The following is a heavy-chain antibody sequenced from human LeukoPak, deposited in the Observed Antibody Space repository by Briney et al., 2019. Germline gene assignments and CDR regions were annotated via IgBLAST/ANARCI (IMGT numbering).Heavy chain of an antibody. Sequence: GGSLRLSCAASGFTFSSYGMSWVRQAPGKGLEWVSAISGSGGSTYYADSVKGRFTISRDNSKNTLYLQMNSLRAEDTAVYYCAKDWVMRRQEGFGPWGQGTLVTVSS. CDR3: AKDWVMRRQEGFGP. D-gene: IGHD3-16*01. CDR2: ISGSGGST. J-gene: IGHJ5*02. V-gene: IGHV3-23*01. CDR1: GFTFSSYG.